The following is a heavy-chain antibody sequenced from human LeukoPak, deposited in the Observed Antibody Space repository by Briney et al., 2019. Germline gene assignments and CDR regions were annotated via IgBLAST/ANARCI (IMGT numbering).Heavy chain of an antibody. CDR2: ISYDGSNK. V-gene: IGHV3-30-3*01. CDR1: GFTFSSYA. Sequence: QPGGSLRLSCAASGFTFSSYAMHWVRQAPGKGLEWVAVISYDGSNKYYADSVEGRFTISRDNSKNTLYLQMNSLRAEDTAVYYCARDVDSYGYLDYWGQGTLVTVSS. J-gene: IGHJ4*02. CDR3: ARDVDSYGYLDY. D-gene: IGHD5-18*01.